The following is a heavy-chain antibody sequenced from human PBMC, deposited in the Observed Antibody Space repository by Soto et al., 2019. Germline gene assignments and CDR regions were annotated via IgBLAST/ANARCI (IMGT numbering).Heavy chain of an antibody. CDR3: ARDLGSGYDPGDY. Sequence: HVQLVQSGAEVKKPGSSVKDSCKASGDTFTIFAIRWVRQAPGQGLEWMGGIIPTIGTTNYAQRFQDRITITGDESTGTAYMELSSLNSEDTAVYYCARDLGSGYDPGDYWGEGTLVTVSS. D-gene: IGHD5-12*01. CDR1: GDTFTIFA. CDR2: IIPTIGTT. V-gene: IGHV1-69*12. J-gene: IGHJ4*02.